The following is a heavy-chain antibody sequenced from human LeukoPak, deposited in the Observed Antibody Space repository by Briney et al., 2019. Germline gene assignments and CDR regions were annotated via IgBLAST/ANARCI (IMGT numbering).Heavy chain of an antibody. CDR3: ARVLEWLFNAFDI. J-gene: IGHJ3*02. V-gene: IGHV3-49*03. CDR2: IRSKAYGGTT. D-gene: IGHD3-3*01. CDR1: RFTFGDYA. Sequence: AGGSLRLSCTASRFTFGDYAMSWFRQAPGKGLEWVGFIRSKAYGGTTEYAASVRGRFIISRDDSKSIAYLQMNSLKTEDTAVYYCARVLEWLFNAFDIWGQGTMVTVSS.